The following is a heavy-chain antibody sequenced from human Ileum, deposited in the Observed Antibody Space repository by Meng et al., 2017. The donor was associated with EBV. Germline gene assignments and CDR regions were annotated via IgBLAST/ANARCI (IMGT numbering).Heavy chain of an antibody. V-gene: IGHV7-4-1*02. Sequence: QVQLVQSGSELKKPGAPVRISCKASGYTFTTYGMNWVRQAPGQGLEWMGWINTNTGKPTYAQGLTGRFVFSLDTSVSTAYLQISSLKAEDTAVYYCARDSEAADYWGQGTLVTVSS. J-gene: IGHJ4*02. CDR1: GYTFTTYG. CDR2: INTNTGKP. CDR3: ARDSEAADY. D-gene: IGHD6-25*01.